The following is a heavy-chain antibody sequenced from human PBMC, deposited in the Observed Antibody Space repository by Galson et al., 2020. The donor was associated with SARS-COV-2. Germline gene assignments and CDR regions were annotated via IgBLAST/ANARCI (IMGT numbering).Heavy chain of an antibody. V-gene: IGHV4-59*13. CDR1: GVSIRSYY. Sequence: SETLSLTCSVSGVSIRSYYWTWIRQPPGKGLEWIGYISDSGSTNYNPSLKSRLTISVDTSKNQFSLRLSSVTAADTAVYYCARDSYRLAHRGQGTLVIVSS. J-gene: IGHJ4*02. CDR3: ARDSYRLAH. CDR2: ISDSGST.